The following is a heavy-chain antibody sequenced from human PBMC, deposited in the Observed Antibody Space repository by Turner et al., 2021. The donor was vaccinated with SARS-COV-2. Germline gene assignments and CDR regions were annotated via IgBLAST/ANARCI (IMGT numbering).Heavy chain of an antibody. CDR2: ISAYNGDT. J-gene: IGHJ4*02. D-gene: IGHD3-22*01. CDR1: GYTFTTYG. CDR3: ARYYYDSSGYYREEFDY. Sequence: QVQLVQSGAEVKKPGAAVKVSCKASGYTFTTYGFSWVRQAPGLGLEWMAWISAYNGDTNYAQNFQGRVTLTTDTSTSTAYMELRRLRSDDTAVYYCARYYYDSSGYYREEFDYWGQGTLVTVSS. V-gene: IGHV1-18*01.